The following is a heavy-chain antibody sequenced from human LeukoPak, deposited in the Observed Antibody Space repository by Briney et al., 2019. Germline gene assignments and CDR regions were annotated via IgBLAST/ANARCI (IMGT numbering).Heavy chain of an antibody. CDR1: GFTFSSYE. J-gene: IGHJ6*03. Sequence: GGSLRLSCAASGFTFSSYEMNWVRQAPGKGLEWVSYISSSGSTIYYADSVKGRFTISRDNAKNSLYLQMNSLRAEDTAVYYCARTDYDYYYMDVWGKGTTVTVSS. D-gene: IGHD2-21*02. CDR3: ARTDYDYYYMDV. CDR2: ISSSGSTI. V-gene: IGHV3-48*03.